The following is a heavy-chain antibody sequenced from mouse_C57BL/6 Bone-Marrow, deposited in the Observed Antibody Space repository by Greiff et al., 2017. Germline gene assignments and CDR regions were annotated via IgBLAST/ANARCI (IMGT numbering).Heavy chain of an antibody. CDR1: GFTFSDYG. D-gene: IGHD1-1*01. Sequence: EVKVVESGGGLVQPGGSLKLSCAASGFTFSDYGMAWVRQAPRKGPEWVAFISNLAYSIYYADTVTGRFTISREYAKNTLYLEMSSLRSEDTAMYYCARLSTVVGAMDYWGQGTSVTVSS. CDR3: ARLSTVVGAMDY. J-gene: IGHJ4*01. V-gene: IGHV5-15*01. CDR2: ISNLAYSI.